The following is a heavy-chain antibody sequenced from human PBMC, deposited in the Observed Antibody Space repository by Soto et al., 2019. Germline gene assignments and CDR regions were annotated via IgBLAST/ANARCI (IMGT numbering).Heavy chain of an antibody. Sequence: QVQLVQSGAEVKKPGASVKVSCKASGYTFTSYGISWVRQAPGQGLEWMGWISAYNGNTNYAQKLQGRVTMTTDTSTSTAYMELRSLRSDDTAVYYCARWPIDEIVVVVAATDGAFDIWGQGTMVTVSS. CDR1: GYTFTSYG. CDR2: ISAYNGNT. CDR3: ARWPIDEIVVVVAATDGAFDI. J-gene: IGHJ3*02. V-gene: IGHV1-18*01. D-gene: IGHD2-15*01.